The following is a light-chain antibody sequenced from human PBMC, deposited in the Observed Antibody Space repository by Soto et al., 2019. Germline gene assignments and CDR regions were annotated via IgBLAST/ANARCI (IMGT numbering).Light chain of an antibody. CDR3: AAWDDTVRSYV. CDR1: ISNIGTNY. CDR2: RYN. Sequence: QSVLTQPPSVSGTTGKRVTISCSGGISNIGTNYVHWFQQLPGTAPKVLSNRYNQRPSGVPDRFSGSKSGTSASLAISGLRSEDDAEYYCAAWDDTVRSYVFGTGTKLTVL. V-gene: IGLV1-47*01. J-gene: IGLJ1*01.